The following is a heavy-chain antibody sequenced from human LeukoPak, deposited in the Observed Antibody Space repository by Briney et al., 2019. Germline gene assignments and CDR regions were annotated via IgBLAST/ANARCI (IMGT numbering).Heavy chain of an antibody. CDR1: GFTFSSYS. J-gene: IGHJ4*02. CDR3: ATLGGLLFDY. Sequence: GGSLRLSRAASGFTFSSYSMNWVRQAPGKGLEWVSSISSSSSYIYYADSVKGRFTISRDNAKNSLYLQMNSLRAEDTAVYYCATLGGLLFDYWGQGTLVTVSS. CDR2: ISSSSSYI. D-gene: IGHD2-15*01. V-gene: IGHV3-21*01.